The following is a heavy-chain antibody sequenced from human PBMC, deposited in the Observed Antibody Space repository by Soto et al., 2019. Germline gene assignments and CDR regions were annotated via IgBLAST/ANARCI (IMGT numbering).Heavy chain of an antibody. CDR3: ARASGYCSGGSCRRYYYYGMDA. J-gene: IGHJ6*02. D-gene: IGHD2-15*01. CDR2: INSDGSSP. CDR1: GFTFSSYW. V-gene: IGHV3-74*01. Sequence: GGSLRLSCAASGFTFSSYWMHWVRQAPGKRLVWVSRINSDGSSPSYADSVKGRFTISRDNAKNTLYLQMNSLRAEDTAVYYCARASGYCSGGSCRRYYYYGMDAWGQGTTVTVSS.